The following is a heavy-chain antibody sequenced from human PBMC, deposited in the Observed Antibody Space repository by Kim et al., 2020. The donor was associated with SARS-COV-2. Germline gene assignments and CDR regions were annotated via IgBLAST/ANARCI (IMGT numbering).Heavy chain of an antibody. CDR3: ARGYGSGSPYGMDV. CDR1: GGSISSGGYS. V-gene: IGHV4-30-2*01. D-gene: IGHD3-10*01. Sequence: SETLSLTCAVSGGSISSGGYSWSWIRQPPGKGLEWIGYIYYSGSTYYNPFLKSRATTSVDRSKNQFSLKLSSVTAADTAVYYCARGYGSGSPYGMDVWG. J-gene: IGHJ6*02. CDR2: IYYSGST.